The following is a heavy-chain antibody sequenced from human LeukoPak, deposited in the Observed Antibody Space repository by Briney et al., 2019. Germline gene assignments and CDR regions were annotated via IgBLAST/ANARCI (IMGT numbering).Heavy chain of an antibody. CDR2: IIPILGIA. CDR1: GGTFSSYA. D-gene: IGHD6-19*01. Sequence: SVKVSCKASGGTFSSYAISWVRQAPGQGLEWMGRIIPILGIANYAQKFQGRVTITADKSTSTAYMELSSLRSEDTAVYYCARAIAVAGSTYYYYGMDVWGQGTTVTVSS. CDR3: ARAIAVAGSTYYYYGMDV. J-gene: IGHJ6*02. V-gene: IGHV1-69*04.